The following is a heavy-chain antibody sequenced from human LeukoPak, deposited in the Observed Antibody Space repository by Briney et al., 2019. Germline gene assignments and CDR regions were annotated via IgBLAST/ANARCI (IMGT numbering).Heavy chain of an antibody. D-gene: IGHD4-17*01. CDR2: INPGDSDT. J-gene: IGHJ5*02. Sequence: GESLKISCKGSGYSFSGYWIGWVRQMPGKGLEWMGIINPGDSDTRYSPSFQGQVTISADKPISTAYLQWSSLKASDTAMYYCARRLRSVTTGGGWFDPWGQGTLVTVLS. CDR1: GYSFSGYW. V-gene: IGHV5-51*01. CDR3: ARRLRSVTTGGGWFDP.